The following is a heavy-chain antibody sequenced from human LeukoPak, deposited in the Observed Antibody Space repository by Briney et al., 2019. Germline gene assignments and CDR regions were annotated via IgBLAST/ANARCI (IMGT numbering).Heavy chain of an antibody. D-gene: IGHD3-3*01. CDR2: INHSRST. J-gene: IGHJ5*02. V-gene: IGHV4-34*01. CDR3: ARGGVRFLFDP. Sequence: XGXEWIGEINHSRSTNYNPSLKSRVTISVDTSKNQFSLKLSSVTAADTAVYYCARGGVRFLFDPWGQGTLVTVSS.